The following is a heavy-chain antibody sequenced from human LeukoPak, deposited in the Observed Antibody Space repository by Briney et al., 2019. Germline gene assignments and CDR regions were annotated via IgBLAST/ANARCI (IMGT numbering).Heavy chain of an antibody. V-gene: IGHV3-23*01. CDR2: ISGSGGST. Sequence: GGSLRLSCAASGFTFSSYAMSWVRQAPGKGLEWVSAISGSGGSTYYADSVKGRFTISRDNSKNTLYLQMNSLRAEDTAVYYCANTGLRYFDWSRNYFDYWGQGTLVTVSS. CDR3: ANTGLRYFDWSRNYFDY. J-gene: IGHJ4*02. D-gene: IGHD3-9*01. CDR1: GFTFSSYA.